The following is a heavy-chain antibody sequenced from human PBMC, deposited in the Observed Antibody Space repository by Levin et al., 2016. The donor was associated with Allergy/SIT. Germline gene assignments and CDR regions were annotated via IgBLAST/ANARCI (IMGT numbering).Heavy chain of an antibody. J-gene: IGHJ4*02. CDR2: IWYDGSNK. D-gene: IGHD3-3*01. CDR3: ARGPTEVGYYDFWSGYYTAAGYFDY. V-gene: IGHV3-33*01. Sequence: WIRQPPGKGLEWVAVIWYDGSNKYYADSVKGRFTISRDNSKNTLYLQMNSLRAEDTAVYYCARGPTEVGYYDFWSGYYTAAGYFDYWGQGTLVTVSS.